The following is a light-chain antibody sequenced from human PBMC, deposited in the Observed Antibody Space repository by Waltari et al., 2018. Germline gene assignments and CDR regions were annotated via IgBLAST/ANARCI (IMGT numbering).Light chain of an antibody. J-gene: IGKJ1*01. CDR1: QRISSY. CDR3: QQTYKTPRT. V-gene: IGKV1-39*01. CDR2: GAT. Sequence: DIQMTQSPSSLPASVGDSVTISCRASQRISSYLNWYQQEPGKDPRLLIYGATSLQSGVPSRFSGSGSGTDFTLTISSLQPEDFATYYCQQTYKTPRTFGQGTKVDI.